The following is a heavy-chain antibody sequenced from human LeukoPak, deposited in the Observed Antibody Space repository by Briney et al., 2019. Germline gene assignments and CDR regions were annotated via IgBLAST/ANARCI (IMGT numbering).Heavy chain of an antibody. D-gene: IGHD2-8*02. CDR1: GGSISSGGYS. V-gene: IGHV4-30-2*01. CDR3: AREGGVYFDY. J-gene: IGHJ4*02. CDR2: IYHSGST. Sequence: SETLSLTCAVSGGSISSGGYSWSWIRQPPGKGLEWIGYIYHSGSTYYNPSLKSRVTISVDTSKNQSSLKLSSVTAADTAVYYCAREGGVYFDYWGQGTLVTVSS.